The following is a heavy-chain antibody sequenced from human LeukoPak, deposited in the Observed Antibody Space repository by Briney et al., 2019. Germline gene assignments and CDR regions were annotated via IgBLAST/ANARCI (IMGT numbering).Heavy chain of an antibody. D-gene: IGHD4-17*01. Sequence: ASVKVSCKASGYTFTSYAMHWVRQAPGQRLEWMGWINAGNGNTKYSQEFQGRVTITRDTSASTAYMELSSLRSEDMAVYYCAREGRPADYGDYGGRYYYYYMDVWGKGTTVTVSS. CDR3: AREGRPADYGDYGGRYYYYYMDV. CDR2: INAGNGNT. V-gene: IGHV1-3*03. CDR1: GYTFTSYA. J-gene: IGHJ6*03.